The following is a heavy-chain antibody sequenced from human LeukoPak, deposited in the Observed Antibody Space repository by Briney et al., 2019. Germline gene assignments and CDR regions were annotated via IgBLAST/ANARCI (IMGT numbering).Heavy chain of an antibody. CDR2: IYCSGST. CDR1: GGSIRSYY. Sequence: PSETLSLTCTVSGGSIRSYYWSWIRQPPGKGLEWIGYIYCSGSTNYNPSLKSRVTMSVDTSKNQFSLKLSSVTAADTAVYYCAMGMGYSVYDYWGQGTLVTVSS. J-gene: IGHJ4*02. V-gene: IGHV4-59*12. CDR3: AMGMGYSVYDY. D-gene: IGHD3-22*01.